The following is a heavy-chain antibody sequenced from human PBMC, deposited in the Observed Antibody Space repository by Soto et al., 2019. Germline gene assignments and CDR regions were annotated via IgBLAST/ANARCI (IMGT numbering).Heavy chain of an antibody. CDR1: GFTVSSYG. D-gene: IGHD2-2*03. J-gene: IGHJ4*02. CDR3: ARDLSMDGYLDY. V-gene: IGHV3-33*08. Sequence: PGGSLRLSCAASGFTVSSYGMHWVRQAPGKGLEWVAVIWYDGSNKYYADSVKGRFTISRDNSKNTLYLQMNSLRAEDTAVYYCARDLSMDGYLDYWGQGTLVTVSS. CDR2: IWYDGSNK.